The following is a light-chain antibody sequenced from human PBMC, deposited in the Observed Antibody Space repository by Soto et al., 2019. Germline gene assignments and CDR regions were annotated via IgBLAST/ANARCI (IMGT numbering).Light chain of an antibody. CDR3: QQYDSYSWK. CDR2: DVS. CDR1: QSVGNW. Sequence: GASVNIPFRASQSVGNWLAWYQHKPGKAPKLLIYDVSSLESGLPSRFSGSGSGTEFILTISSLQPDDFATYYCQQYDSYSWKFGQGTTVDIK. J-gene: IGKJ1*01. V-gene: IGKV1-5*01.